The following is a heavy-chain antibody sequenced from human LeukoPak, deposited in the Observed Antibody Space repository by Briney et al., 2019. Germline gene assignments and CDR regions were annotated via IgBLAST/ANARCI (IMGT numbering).Heavy chain of an antibody. CDR3: ARTTEAHSWQTRYYSYYMDV. CDR2: INPISGRT. V-gene: IGHV1-2*02. D-gene: IGHD6-13*01. CDR1: GYTFTGYY. J-gene: IGHJ6*03. Sequence: ASVKVSCKASGYTFTGYYMHWERHAPEQGLEWMGWINPISGRTNYAQNFQDRVAMTRDTSISTAYMELSSLRSDDTAVYYCARTTEAHSWQTRYYSYYMDVWGKGTTVTVSS.